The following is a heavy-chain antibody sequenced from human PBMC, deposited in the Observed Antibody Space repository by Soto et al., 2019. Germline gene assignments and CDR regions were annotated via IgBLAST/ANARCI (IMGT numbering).Heavy chain of an antibody. CDR1: GGTFSSYT. CDR3: ARTTFRTAMVPGFDY. D-gene: IGHD5-18*01. Sequence: QVQLVQSGAEVKKPGSSVKVSCKASGGTFSSYTISWVRQSPGQGLEWMGRIIPILGIANYAQKFQGRVTITADKSTSTAYMELSSLRSEDTAVYYCARTTFRTAMVPGFDYWGQGTLVTVSS. CDR2: IIPILGIA. V-gene: IGHV1-69*02. J-gene: IGHJ4*02.